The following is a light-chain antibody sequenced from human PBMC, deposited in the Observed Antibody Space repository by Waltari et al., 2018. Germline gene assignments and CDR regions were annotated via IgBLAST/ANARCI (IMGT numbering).Light chain of an antibody. CDR2: DVT. CDR3: SSYMDTTALEL. CDR1: SSDIGSYNY. Sequence: QSALTQPASVSGSPGQSITISCTGTSSDIGSYNYVSWSQQHPGKAPKLIIFDVTNRPSGVSNRFSGSKSGNTASLFISGLQGEDEADYYCSSYMDTTALELFGGGTSLTVL. V-gene: IGLV2-14*03. J-gene: IGLJ2*01.